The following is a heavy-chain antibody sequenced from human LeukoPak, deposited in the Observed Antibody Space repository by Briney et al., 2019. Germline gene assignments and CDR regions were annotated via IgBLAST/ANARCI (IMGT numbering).Heavy chain of an antibody. Sequence: GESLKISCKGSGYSFTSYWIGWVRQMPGKGLGWMGIIYPGDSDTRYSPSFQGQVTISADKSISTAYLQWSSLKASDTAMYYCARSRRDGYKGGRGAFDIWGQGTMVTVSS. CDR1: GYSFTSYW. D-gene: IGHD5-24*01. J-gene: IGHJ3*02. CDR2: IYPGDSDT. CDR3: ARSRRDGYKGGRGAFDI. V-gene: IGHV5-51*01.